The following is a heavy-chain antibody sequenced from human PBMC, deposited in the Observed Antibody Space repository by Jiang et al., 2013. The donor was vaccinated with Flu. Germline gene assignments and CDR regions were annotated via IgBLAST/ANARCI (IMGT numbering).Heavy chain of an antibody. J-gene: IGHJ5*02. CDR2: IYTSGST. Sequence: TLSLTCTVSGGSISSGSYYWSWIRQPAGKGLEWIGRIYTSGSTNYNPSLKSRVTISVDTSKNQFSLKLSSVTAADTAVYYCARDDYGDYVWFDPWGQGTLVTVSS. V-gene: IGHV4-61*02. CDR1: GGSISSGSYY. CDR3: ARDDYGDYVWFDP. D-gene: IGHD4-17*01.